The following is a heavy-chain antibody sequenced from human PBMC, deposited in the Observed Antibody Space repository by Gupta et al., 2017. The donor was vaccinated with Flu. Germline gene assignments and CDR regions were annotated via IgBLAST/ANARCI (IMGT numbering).Heavy chain of an antibody. V-gene: IGHV1-2*02. CDR3: ARDRDYYDSSGQLDY. D-gene: IGHD3-22*01. CDR1: GYIFTGYS. CDR2: INPNSGGT. J-gene: IGHJ4*02. Sequence: QVQLVQSGAEVKKPGASVKVSCKASGYIFTGYSMPWVRQAPGQGLEWMGWINPNSGGTNYARKFQGRVTMTRDTSISTAYMELSRLTSDDTAVFYCARDRDYYDSSGQLDYWGQGTLVTVSS.